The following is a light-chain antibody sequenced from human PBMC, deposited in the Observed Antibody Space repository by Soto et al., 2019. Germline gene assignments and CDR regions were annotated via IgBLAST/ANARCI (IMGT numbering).Light chain of an antibody. Sequence: EIVLTQSPGTLSLSPGERDTLSCRASQSVSSNYLAWYQQKRGQALRLLIYGASSRATGIPTRFSGSGSGTDFTLTISRLEPEDFAVYYCQQYDTSPRTFGQGTKVEI. V-gene: IGKV3-20*01. CDR1: QSVSSNY. J-gene: IGKJ1*01. CDR3: QQYDTSPRT. CDR2: GAS.